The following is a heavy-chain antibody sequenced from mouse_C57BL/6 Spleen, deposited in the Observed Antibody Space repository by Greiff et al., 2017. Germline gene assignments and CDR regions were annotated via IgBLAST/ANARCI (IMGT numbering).Heavy chain of an antibody. V-gene: IGHV1-53*01. CDR1: GYTFTSYW. Sequence: VQLQQPGTELVKPGASVKLSCKASGYTFTSYWMHWVKQRPGQGLEWIGKINPSNGGTNYNEKFKSKATLTVDKSSSTAYMQLSSLTSEDAAVFYCAGEHGSWGGWFAYWGQGTLVTVSA. J-gene: IGHJ3*01. D-gene: IGHD1-1*01. CDR3: AGEHGSWGGWFAY. CDR2: INPSNGGT.